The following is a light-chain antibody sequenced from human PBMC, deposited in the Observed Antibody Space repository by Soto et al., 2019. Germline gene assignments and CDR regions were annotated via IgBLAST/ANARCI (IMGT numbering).Light chain of an antibody. CDR2: GAS. Sequence: EIVMGQSPATLSVARGERATLSCRASQSVSSNLAWYQQKPGQAPRLLIYGASTRATGIPARFSGSGSGTEFTLTISSLQSEDFAVYYCQQYNNWPSWTFGQGTKVDIK. J-gene: IGKJ1*01. CDR1: QSVSSN. V-gene: IGKV3-15*01. CDR3: QQYNNWPSWT.